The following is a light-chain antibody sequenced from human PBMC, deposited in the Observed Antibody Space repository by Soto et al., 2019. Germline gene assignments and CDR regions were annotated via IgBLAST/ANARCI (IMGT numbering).Light chain of an antibody. CDR2: GAS. Sequence: EIVMTQSPATLSVSPGERATLSCRASQSVSSDLAWYHQKPGQAPRLLIYGASTRATGIPARFSGSGSGTEFTLTISGLQPDDFATYYCQQFNSYPITFGQGTRLEIK. V-gene: IGKV3-15*01. J-gene: IGKJ5*01. CDR1: QSVSSD. CDR3: QQFNSYPIT.